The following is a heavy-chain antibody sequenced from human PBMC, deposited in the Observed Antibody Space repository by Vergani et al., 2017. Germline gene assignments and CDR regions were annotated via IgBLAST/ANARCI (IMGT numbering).Heavy chain of an antibody. V-gene: IGHV4-39*07. CDR2: IYYSGST. CDR1: GGSISSSSYY. Sequence: QLQLQESGPGLVKPSETLSLTCTVSGGSISSSSYYWGWIRQPPGKGLEWIGSIYYSGSTNYNPSLKSRVTISVDTSKNQFSLKLSSVTAADTAVYYCARFSIQNWFDPWGQGTLVTVSS. CDR3: ARFSIQNWFDP. D-gene: IGHD3-3*01. J-gene: IGHJ5*02.